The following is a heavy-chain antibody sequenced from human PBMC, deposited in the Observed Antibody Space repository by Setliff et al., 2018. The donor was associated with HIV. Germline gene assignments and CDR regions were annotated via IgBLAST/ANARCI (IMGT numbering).Heavy chain of an antibody. CDR3: ARELFGSGWYADS. V-gene: IGHV4-4*07. CDR1: GGSFSDFY. D-gene: IGHD6-19*01. Sequence: SETLSLTCAVFGGSFSDFYWSWIRQPAGQGLEWIGRIYRSGSTNYNTPLESRVTMSVDTSKNQFSLKLSSVTAADTAVYYCARELFGSGWYADSWGQGTLVTVSS. J-gene: IGHJ4*02. CDR2: IYRSGST.